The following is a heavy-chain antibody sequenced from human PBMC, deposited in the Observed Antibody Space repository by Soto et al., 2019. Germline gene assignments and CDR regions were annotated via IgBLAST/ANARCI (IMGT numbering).Heavy chain of an antibody. Sequence: QVQLVQSGAEVKKPGASVKVSCKASGYTFTSYGISWVRQAPGQGLEWMGWISAYNGNTNYAQKLQGRVTMTTDTSTSTAYMELRSLRYDDTAVYYCARRAPTYYDYIWGRYRGWFGPWGQGTLVTVSS. CDR2: ISAYNGNT. CDR3: ARRAPTYYDYIWGRYRGWFGP. CDR1: GYTFTSYG. V-gene: IGHV1-18*01. J-gene: IGHJ5*02. D-gene: IGHD3-16*02.